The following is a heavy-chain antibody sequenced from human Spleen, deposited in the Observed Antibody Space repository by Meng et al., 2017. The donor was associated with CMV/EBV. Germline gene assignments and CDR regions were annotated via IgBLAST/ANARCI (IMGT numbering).Heavy chain of an antibody. CDR1: GFTFSSYW. J-gene: IGHJ4*02. V-gene: IGHV3-74*01. Sequence: GESLKISCAASGFTFSSYWMHWVRQPPGRGLVWVSRISTDETTTSYADSVKGRFTISRDNARNTLYLQMNSLRAEDTAVYYCALADFWSGYYTVWGQGTLVTVSS. CDR2: ISTDETTT. D-gene: IGHD3-3*01. CDR3: ALADFWSGYYTV.